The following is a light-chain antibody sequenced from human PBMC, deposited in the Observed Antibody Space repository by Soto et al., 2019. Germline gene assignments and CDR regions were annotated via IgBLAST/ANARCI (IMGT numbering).Light chain of an antibody. J-gene: IGKJ4*01. CDR3: QQCRNWPLT. CDR1: QNVYNN. Sequence: MAQRPATLTPSPGECTTLSCKSGQNVYNNLAWYQQRPGQPPRLLIYDASTRATGISARFSGSGYGTEFTLTISSLQSEDFAVYFCQQCRNWPLTFGGGTKV. CDR2: DAS. V-gene: IGKV3-15*01.